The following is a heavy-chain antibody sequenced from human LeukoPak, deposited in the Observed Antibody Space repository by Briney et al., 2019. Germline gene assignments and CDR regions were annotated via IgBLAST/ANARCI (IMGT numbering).Heavy chain of an antibody. CDR2: IWYDGSNK. Sequence: GGSLRLSCAASGFTFSSYGMHWVRQAPGKGLEGVAVIWYDGSNKYYADSVKGRFTISRDNSKNTLYLQMNSLRAEDTAVYYCARASLGARYAFDIWGQGTMVTVSS. D-gene: IGHD1-26*01. CDR1: GFTFSSYG. J-gene: IGHJ3*02. V-gene: IGHV3-33*01. CDR3: ARASLGARYAFDI.